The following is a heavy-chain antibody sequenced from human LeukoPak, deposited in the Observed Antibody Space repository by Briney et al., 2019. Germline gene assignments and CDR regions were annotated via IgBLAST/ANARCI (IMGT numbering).Heavy chain of an antibody. CDR2: SSGSCGSK. J-gene: IGHJ4*02. Sequence: GGSLRLSCAASGFTVSSYVMCWVRQAPAKGLEWVSASSGSCGSKYYADSVMGRFAISRDNSKNTLYLQMNSLRAEDTAVYYCAKDWRRGYSYGFDYWGQGTLVTVSS. D-gene: IGHD5-18*01. V-gene: IGHV3-23*01. CDR3: AKDWRRGYSYGFDY. CDR1: GFTVSSYV.